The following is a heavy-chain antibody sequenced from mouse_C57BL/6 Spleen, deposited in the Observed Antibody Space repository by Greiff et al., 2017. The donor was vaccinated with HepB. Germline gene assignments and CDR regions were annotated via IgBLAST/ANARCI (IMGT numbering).Heavy chain of an antibody. CDR3: TRRNGYGGFAY. V-gene: IGHV6-6*01. D-gene: IGHD2-2*01. CDR1: GFTFSDAW. CDR2: IRNKANNHAT. J-gene: IGHJ3*01. Sequence: EVKLMESGGGLVQPGGSMKLSCAASGFTFSDAWMDWVRQSPEKGLEWVAEIRNKANNHATYYAESVKGRFTIPRDDSKSSVYLQMNSLRAEDTGIYYCTRRNGYGGFAYWGQGTLVTVSA.